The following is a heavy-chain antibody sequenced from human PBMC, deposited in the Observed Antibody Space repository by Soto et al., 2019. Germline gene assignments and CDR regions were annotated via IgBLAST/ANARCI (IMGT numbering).Heavy chain of an antibody. J-gene: IGHJ5*02. V-gene: IGHV3-11*06. CDR2: ISSSSSYT. Sequence: PGGSLRLSCAASGFTFSDYYMSWIRQAPGKGLEWVSYISSSSSYTNYADSVKGRFTTSRDNAKNSLYLQMNSLRAEDTALYYCARVGEQQLAPNYNWFDPWGQGTLVTVSS. CDR1: GFTFSDYY. CDR3: ARVGEQQLAPNYNWFDP. D-gene: IGHD6-13*01.